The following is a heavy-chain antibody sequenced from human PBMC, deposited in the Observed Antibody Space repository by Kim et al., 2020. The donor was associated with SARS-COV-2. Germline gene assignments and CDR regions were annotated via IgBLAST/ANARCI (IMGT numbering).Heavy chain of an antibody. J-gene: IGHJ3*02. CDR2: INAGNGNT. V-gene: IGHV1-3*01. D-gene: IGHD6-13*01. CDR3: ARPSGYSSSWYSGNAFDI. Sequence: ASVKVSCKASGYTFTSYAMHWVRQAPGQRLEWMGWINAGNGNTKYSQKFQGRVTITRDTSASTAYMELSSLRSEDTAVYYCARPSGYSSSWYSGNAFDIWGQGTMVTVSS. CDR1: GYTFTSYA.